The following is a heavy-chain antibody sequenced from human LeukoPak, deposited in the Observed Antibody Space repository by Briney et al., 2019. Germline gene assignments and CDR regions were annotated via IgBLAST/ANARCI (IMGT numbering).Heavy chain of an antibody. D-gene: IGHD6-19*01. CDR3: ARLLQGVAGTWGY. Sequence: GESLKISCKASGYTFTTYWIAWVRQMPGKGLEWMGMIYPGDSDTRYSPSFQGQITISVDKSISIAYLQCSSLKASDTAMYYCARLLQGVAGTWGYWGQGTLVT. CDR1: GYTFTTYW. V-gene: IGHV5-51*01. J-gene: IGHJ4*02. CDR2: IYPGDSDT.